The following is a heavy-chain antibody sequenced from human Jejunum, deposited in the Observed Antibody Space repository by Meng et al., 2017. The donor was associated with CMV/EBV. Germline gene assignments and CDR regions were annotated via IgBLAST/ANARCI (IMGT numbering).Heavy chain of an antibody. CDR3: ARDWGHFSGSGSYYSRFDY. CDR2: IKQDGTEK. J-gene: IGHJ4*02. CDR1: NYW. D-gene: IGHD3-10*01. Sequence: NYWMSWVRQAPGKGMEWVANIKQDGTEKYYLDSVKGRFTISRDNAKNSLYLQMNSLRAEDTAVYYCARDWGHFSGSGSYYSRFDYWGQGTLVTVSS. V-gene: IGHV3-7*01.